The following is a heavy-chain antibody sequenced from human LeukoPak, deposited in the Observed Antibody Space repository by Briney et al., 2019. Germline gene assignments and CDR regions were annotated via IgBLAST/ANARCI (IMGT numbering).Heavy chain of an antibody. J-gene: IGHJ4*02. CDR3: ARDGRIAAATGLLDY. Sequence: ASVKVSCKASGYTFTSYGISWVRQAPGQGLEWMGWISAYSGNTNYAQKLQGRVTMTTDTSTSTAYMELRSLRSDDTAVYYCARDGRIAAATGLLDYWGQGTLVTVSS. V-gene: IGHV1-18*01. D-gene: IGHD6-13*01. CDR2: ISAYSGNT. CDR1: GYTFTSYG.